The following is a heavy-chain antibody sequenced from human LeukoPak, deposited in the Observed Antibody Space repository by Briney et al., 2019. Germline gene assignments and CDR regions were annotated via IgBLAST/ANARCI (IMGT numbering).Heavy chain of an antibody. D-gene: IGHD6-13*01. J-gene: IGHJ2*01. V-gene: IGHV4-59*01. CDR3: ARVYYSNSYDYWYFDL. Sequence: SETLSLTCTVSGVSISNYYWSWIRQPPGKALEWIGYLYYSGSTNYNPSLKSRVTISVDTSKNQFSLKLSSVTAADTAVYYCARVYYSNSYDYWYFDLWGRGTLVTVSS. CDR1: GVSISNYY. CDR2: LYYSGST.